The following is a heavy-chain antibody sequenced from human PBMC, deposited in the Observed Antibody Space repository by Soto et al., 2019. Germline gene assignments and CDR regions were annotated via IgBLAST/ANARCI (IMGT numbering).Heavy chain of an antibody. CDR2: ISSNSAYI. D-gene: IGHD6-13*01. CDR3: TRDASRDSSARGWFDP. J-gene: IGHJ5*02. Sequence: GGSLGLSCAASVFTFRSFTMNWVRQAPGKGLEWVSTISSNSAYIYYTDALRGRFTISRDNAKNSLHLQMNSLRAEDTAVYYCTRDASRDSSARGWFDPWGPGTMVTVSS. V-gene: IGHV3-21*01. CDR1: VFTFRSFT.